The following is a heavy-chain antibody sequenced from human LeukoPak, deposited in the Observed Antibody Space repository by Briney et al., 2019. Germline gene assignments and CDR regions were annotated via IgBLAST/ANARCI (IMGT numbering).Heavy chain of an antibody. CDR3: ARERLYTSSWRFQL. CDR2: MYGSGTP. J-gene: IGHJ1*01. CDR1: GGSISSGSYY. V-gene: IGHV4-61*02. Sequence: SETLSLTCTVSGGSISSGSYYWSWIRQPAGKGLEWIVRMYGSGTPNYSPSLNSRVTMSVDTSKRQISLRLSSVTVADTAVYYCARERLYTSSWRFQLWGQGTLVIVSS. D-gene: IGHD6-13*01.